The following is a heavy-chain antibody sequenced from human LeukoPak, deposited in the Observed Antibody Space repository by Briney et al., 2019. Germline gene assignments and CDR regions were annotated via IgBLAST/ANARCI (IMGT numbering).Heavy chain of an antibody. J-gene: IGHJ4*02. V-gene: IGHV4-38-2*02. CDR2: IYHSGST. CDR3: ARQVCSGGSCYRLVPDFDN. Sequence: SETLSLTCSVSGYSISSGYYWGWIRQPPGKGLEWIGSIYHSGSTYYNPSLKSRVTISVDTSKNQFSLKLSSVTAADTAVYYCARQVCSGGSCYRLVPDFDNWGQGTLVTVSS. CDR1: GYSISSGYY. D-gene: IGHD2-15*01.